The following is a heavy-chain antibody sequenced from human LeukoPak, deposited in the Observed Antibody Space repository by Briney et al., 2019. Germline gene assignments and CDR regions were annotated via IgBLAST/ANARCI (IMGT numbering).Heavy chain of an antibody. CDR3: ARGRPYAFDI. J-gene: IGHJ3*02. V-gene: IGHV1-69*13. CDR2: IIPIFGTA. CDR1: GGTFSSYA. Sequence: ASVKVSCKATGGTFSSYAISWVRQAPGQGLEWMGGIIPIFGTADYAQKFQGRVTITADESTSTAYMELSSLRSEDTAVYYCARGRPYAFDIWGQGTMVTVSS.